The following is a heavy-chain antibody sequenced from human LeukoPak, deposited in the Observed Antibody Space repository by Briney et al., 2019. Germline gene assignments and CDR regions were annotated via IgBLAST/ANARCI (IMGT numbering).Heavy chain of an antibody. J-gene: IGHJ4*02. CDR1: GFTFSSYP. D-gene: IGHD3-10*01. CDR2: INSGSTSI. Sequence: PGGSLRFSCAASGFTFSSYPMNWVRQAPGKGLEWLAFINSGSTSIFYADSVKGRFTLSRDNAKNSLYLQMNSLRAEDTAVYYCAKDFADGSGKWGFDYWGQGTLVTVSS. CDR3: AKDFADGSGKWGFDY. V-gene: IGHV3-48*04.